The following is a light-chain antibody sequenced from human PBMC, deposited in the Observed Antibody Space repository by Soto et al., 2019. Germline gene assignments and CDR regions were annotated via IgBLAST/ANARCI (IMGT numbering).Light chain of an antibody. V-gene: IGKV3-20*01. Sequence: EIVLTQSPGTLSLSPGERATFSCRASQSITSRYLAGYQQKPGQAPRLLISATSSRAPGIPDRFSGSGSGTDFTLTISRLEPEDFAVYYCQQYGDSPLYTFGQGTKVEIK. CDR3: QQYGDSPLYT. J-gene: IGKJ2*01. CDR1: QSITSRY. CDR2: ATS.